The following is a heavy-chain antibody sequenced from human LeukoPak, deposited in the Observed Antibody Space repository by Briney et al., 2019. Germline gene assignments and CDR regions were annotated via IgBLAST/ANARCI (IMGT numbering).Heavy chain of an antibody. CDR3: ARAAPLYSYGYDFDY. D-gene: IGHD5-18*01. J-gene: IGHJ4*02. CDR2: LYYSGST. CDR1: GGSISSGSYY. Sequence: PSQTLSLTCTVSGGSISSGSYYWSWIRQPAGKGLEWVGYLYYSGSTYYNPSLKSRVTISVDTSKNQFSLKLSSVTAADTAVYFCARAAPLYSYGYDFDYWGQGTLVTVSS. V-gene: IGHV4-31*03.